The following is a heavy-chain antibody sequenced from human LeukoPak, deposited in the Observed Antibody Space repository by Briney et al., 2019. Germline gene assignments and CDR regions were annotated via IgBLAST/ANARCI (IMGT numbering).Heavy chain of an antibody. J-gene: IGHJ5*02. CDR3: ARGGGSYGWFDP. V-gene: IGHV3-74*01. Sequence: GSLRLSCAASGFNSSNYWMRWVRQGPGKGLVWVSRIDSDGSSTNYADSVKGRFTISRDSAKNTLYLQMNSLRAEDTAVYYCARGGGSYGWFDPWGQGTLVTVSS. CDR1: GFNSSNYW. D-gene: IGHD3-16*01. CDR2: IDSDGSST.